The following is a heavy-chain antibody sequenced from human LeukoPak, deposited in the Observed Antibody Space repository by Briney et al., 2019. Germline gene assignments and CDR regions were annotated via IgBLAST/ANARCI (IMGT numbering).Heavy chain of an antibody. CDR2: IYTSGST. V-gene: IGHV4-61*02. CDR1: GGSISSGGYY. J-gene: IGHJ4*02. Sequence: SETLSLTCTVSGGSISSGGYYWSWIRQPAGKGLEWIGRIYTSGSTNYNPSLKSRVTISVDTSKNQFSLKLSSVTAADTAVYYCARDQSLDYWGQGTLVTVSS. CDR3: ARDQSLDY.